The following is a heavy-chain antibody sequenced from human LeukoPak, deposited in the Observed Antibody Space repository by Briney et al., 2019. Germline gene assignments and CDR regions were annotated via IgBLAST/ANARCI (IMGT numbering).Heavy chain of an antibody. D-gene: IGHD3-10*01. CDR1: GFTFSSYA. Sequence: GGSLRLSCAASGFTFSSYAMSWVRQAPGKGLEWVSAISGSGGSTYYADSVKGRFTISRDNSKNTLYLQMNSLRAEDTAVYYCANFGSRLRSYYYYMDVWGKGTTVTISS. CDR2: ISGSGGST. J-gene: IGHJ6*03. V-gene: IGHV3-23*01. CDR3: ANFGSRLRSYYYYMDV.